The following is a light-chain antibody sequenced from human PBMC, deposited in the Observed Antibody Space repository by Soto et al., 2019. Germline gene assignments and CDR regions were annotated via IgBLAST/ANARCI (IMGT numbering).Light chain of an antibody. Sequence: QSALTQPASVSGSPGQSIAISCTGTSSDIGAYAYVSWYQQHPGKIPKLIVFDVNYRPSGVSSRVSGSKSGNTASLTISGLQAEDEADYYCSSYTRSSSVIFGGGTKLTVL. J-gene: IGLJ2*01. CDR2: DVN. CDR1: SSDIGAYAY. V-gene: IGLV2-14*03. CDR3: SSYTRSSSVI.